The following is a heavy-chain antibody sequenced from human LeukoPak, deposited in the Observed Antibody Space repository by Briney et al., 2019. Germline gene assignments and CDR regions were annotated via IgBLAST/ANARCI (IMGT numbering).Heavy chain of an antibody. CDR2: ISAYNGNT. J-gene: IGHJ4*02. CDR3: ASKYYYDSSGYYPW. D-gene: IGHD3-22*01. CDR1: GYTFTSYG. V-gene: IGHV1-18*01. Sequence: ASVTVSCTASGYTFTSYGVSWVRQAPGQGLEWMGWISAYNGNTNYAQKLQGRVTMTTDASTSTAYMELRSLRSDDTAVYYCASKYYYDSSGYYPWWGQGTLVTVSS.